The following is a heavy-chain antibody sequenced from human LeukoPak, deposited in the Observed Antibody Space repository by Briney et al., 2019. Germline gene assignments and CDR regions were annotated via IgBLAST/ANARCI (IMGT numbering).Heavy chain of an antibody. J-gene: IGHJ5*02. V-gene: IGHV4-59*08. Sequence: SETLSLTCTVSGGSISCYYWSWIRQPPGKGLEWIGYIYYSGSTNYNPSLKSRVTISVDTSKNQFSLKLSSVTAADTAVYYCARARTLGYCSSTSCSAFDPWGQGTLVTVSS. D-gene: IGHD2-2*01. CDR3: ARARTLGYCSSTSCSAFDP. CDR2: IYYSGST. CDR1: GGSISCYY.